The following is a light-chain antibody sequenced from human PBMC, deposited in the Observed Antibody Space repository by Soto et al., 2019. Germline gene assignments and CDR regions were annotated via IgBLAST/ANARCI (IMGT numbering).Light chain of an antibody. CDR1: QNVLSNY. CDR3: QQYSFLPRT. CDR2: GAS. J-gene: IGKJ1*01. V-gene: IGKV3-20*01. Sequence: EIVLTQSPGTLSLSPVERATLSCLASQNVLSNYLAWYQQKPGQAPRLLIYGASTRATGIPDRFGGSGSGTDFTLTISRLEPEDFAVYYCQQYSFLPRTFGQGTKVDIK.